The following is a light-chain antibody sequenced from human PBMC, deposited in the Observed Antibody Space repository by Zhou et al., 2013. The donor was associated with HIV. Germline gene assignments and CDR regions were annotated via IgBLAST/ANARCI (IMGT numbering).Light chain of an antibody. CDR2: AAT. V-gene: IGKV1-39*01. CDR1: QSISTY. J-gene: IGKJ1*01. CDR3: QQTYNPPRT. Sequence: DIQMTQSPSSLSASVGDRVSITCRASQSISTYLNWYQQKPGHAPKVLISAATTLQSGVPSRFSGSGSGTDFTLTISSLQPEDFATYYCQQTYNPPRTFGQGTKVEIK.